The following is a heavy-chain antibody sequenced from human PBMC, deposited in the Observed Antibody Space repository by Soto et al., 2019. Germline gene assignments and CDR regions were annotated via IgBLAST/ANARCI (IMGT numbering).Heavy chain of an antibody. CDR2: ISGSGGST. Sequence: GGSLRLSCAASGFTFSSYAMSWVRQAPGKGLEWVSAISGSGGSTYYADSVKGRFTISRDNSKNTLYLQMNSLRAEDTAVYYCAKTSARTLGGAENGNFDYWGQGTLVTVSS. J-gene: IGHJ4*02. D-gene: IGHD3-16*01. V-gene: IGHV3-23*01. CDR3: AKTSARTLGGAENGNFDY. CDR1: GFTFSSYA.